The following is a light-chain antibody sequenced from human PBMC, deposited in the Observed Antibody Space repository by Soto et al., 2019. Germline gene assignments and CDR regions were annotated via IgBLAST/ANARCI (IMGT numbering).Light chain of an antibody. J-gene: IGKJ5*01. CDR3: QQSYTPPIT. CDR1: QSISNY. Sequence: DIQMTQSPSSLSASVGDRVTITCRASQSISNYLHWYQQKIGKGPKVLIYSASSIQSGVPSRFNGSGSGTDFTLTISSLQPEDSATYFCQQSYTPPITFGQGTRLEIK. CDR2: SAS. V-gene: IGKV1-39*01.